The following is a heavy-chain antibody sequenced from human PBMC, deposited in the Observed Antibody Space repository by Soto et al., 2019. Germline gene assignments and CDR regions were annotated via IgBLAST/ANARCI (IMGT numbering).Heavy chain of an antibody. CDR2: ISYDGSNK. CDR1: GFTFSSYG. CDR3: AKKGATKARGAFDI. V-gene: IGHV3-30*18. J-gene: IGHJ3*02. Sequence: GGSLRLSCAASGFTFSSYGMHWVRQAPGKGLEWVAVISYDGSNKYYADSVKGRFTISRDNSKNTLYLQMNSLRAEDTAVYYCAKKGATKARGAFDIWGQGTMVTVSS. D-gene: IGHD3-10*01.